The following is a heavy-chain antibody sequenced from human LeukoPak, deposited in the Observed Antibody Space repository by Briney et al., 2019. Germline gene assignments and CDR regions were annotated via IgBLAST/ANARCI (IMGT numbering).Heavy chain of an antibody. CDR2: IKQDGSEK. V-gene: IGHV3-7*01. CDR1: GFTFSSYW. CDR3: ARDKIVGATNLDY. J-gene: IGHJ4*02. Sequence: GGSLRLSCAASGFTFSSYWMSWVRQAPGKGLEWVANIKQDGSEKYYVDSVEGRFTISRDNAKNSLYLQMNSRRAEDTAVYYCARDKIVGATNLDYWGQGTLVTVSS. D-gene: IGHD1-26*01.